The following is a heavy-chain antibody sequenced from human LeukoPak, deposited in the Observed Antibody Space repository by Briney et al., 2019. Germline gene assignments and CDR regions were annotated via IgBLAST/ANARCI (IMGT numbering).Heavy chain of an antibody. CDR3: ARDSSDFWSGYYTGIYYFDY. CDR2: ISSSSSTI. J-gene: IGHJ4*02. V-gene: IGHV3-48*01. Sequence: PSETLSLTCTVSGGSISSSSYYWGWIRQPPGKGLEWVSYISSSSSTIYYADSVKGRFTISRDNAKNSLYLQMNSLRAEDTAVYYCARDSSDFWSGYYTGIYYFDYWGQGTLVTVSS. CDR1: GGSISSSS. D-gene: IGHD3-3*01.